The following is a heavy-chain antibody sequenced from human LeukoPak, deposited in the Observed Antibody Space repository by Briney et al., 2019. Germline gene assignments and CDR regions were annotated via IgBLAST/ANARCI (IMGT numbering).Heavy chain of an antibody. V-gene: IGHV4-34*01. Sequence: SETLSLTCAVYGGSFSGYYWSWIRQPPGKGLEWIGEINHSGSTNYNPSLKSRVTISVDTSKNQFSLKLSSVTAAHTAVYYCARGPPIAAAGPSRRQGPPQKGYYFDYWGQGTLVTVSS. CDR3: ARGPPIAAAGPSRRQGPPQKGYYFDY. CDR2: INHSGST. D-gene: IGHD6-13*01. J-gene: IGHJ4*02. CDR1: GGSFSGYY.